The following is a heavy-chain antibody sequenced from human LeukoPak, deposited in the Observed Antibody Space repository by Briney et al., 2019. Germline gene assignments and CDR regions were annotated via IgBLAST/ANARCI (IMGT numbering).Heavy chain of an antibody. CDR2: IKQDGSEK. CDR1: GFTFSSYW. J-gene: IGHJ4*02. V-gene: IGHV3-7*01. Sequence: GGSLRLSCAASGFTFSSYWMSWVRQAPGKGLEWVANIKQDGSEKYYVDSVKGRFTISRDNAKNTVFLQMNSLRAEDTAVYYCARDSVDVSYWGQGTLVTVSS. D-gene: IGHD5/OR15-5a*01. CDR3: ARDSVDVSY.